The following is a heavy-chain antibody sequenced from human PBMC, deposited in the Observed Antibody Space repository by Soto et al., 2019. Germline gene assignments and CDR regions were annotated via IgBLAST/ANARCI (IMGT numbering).Heavy chain of an antibody. J-gene: IGHJ3*02. CDR2: IWYDGSNK. CDR3: ARGPPRIAVAGTDAFDI. CDR1: GFTFSSYG. V-gene: IGHV3-33*08. Sequence: GGSLRLSCAASGFTFSSYGMHWVRQAPGKGLEWVAVIWYDGSNKYYADSVKGRFTISRDNSKNTLYLQMNSLRAEDTAVYYCARGPPRIAVAGTDAFDIWGQGTMVTVSS. D-gene: IGHD6-19*01.